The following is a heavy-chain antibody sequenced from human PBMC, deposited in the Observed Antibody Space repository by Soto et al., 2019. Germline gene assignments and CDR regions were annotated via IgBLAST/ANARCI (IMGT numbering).Heavy chain of an antibody. V-gene: IGHV3-33*01. Sequence: QVYLVESGGGVVQPGGSLRLSCAASGFSFRFSGMHWVRLAPGKGLEWGAGLWYDGSSENYADSVKGRFTISRHNSQNTLHLQMDSLRVEDTAIYYCARGLSKVAGGAFDIWGQGTMVTVSA. J-gene: IGHJ3*02. CDR1: GFSFRFSG. D-gene: IGHD3-16*01. CDR3: ARGLSKVAGGAFDI. CDR2: LWYDGSSE.